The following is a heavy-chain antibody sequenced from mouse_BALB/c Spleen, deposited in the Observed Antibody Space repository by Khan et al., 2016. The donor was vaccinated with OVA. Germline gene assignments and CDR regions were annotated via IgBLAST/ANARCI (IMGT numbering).Heavy chain of an antibody. CDR2: IDPSDRYT. V-gene: IGHV1-59*01. D-gene: IGHD1-1*01. J-gene: IGHJ3*01. Sequence: QVQLQQSGAELVMPGASVKLSCKSSGYTFTSSWMHWVKQRPGQGLEWIGGIDPSDRYTTYNQKFKDKATLTVDTSSSTAYMQLSSLTSEDSAVYYCASGGRVSSASAWFAYWGQGTLVTVSA. CDR1: GYTFTSSW. CDR3: ASGGRVSSASAWFAY.